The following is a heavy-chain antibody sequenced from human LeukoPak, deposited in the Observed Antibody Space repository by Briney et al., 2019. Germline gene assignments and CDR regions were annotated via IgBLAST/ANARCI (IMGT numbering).Heavy chain of an antibody. CDR2: ISSSSSYI. D-gene: IGHD4-17*01. Sequence: GGSLRLSCAASGFTFSSYSMNWVRQAPGKGLEWVSSISSSSSYIYYVDSVKGRFTISRDNAKNSLYLQMNSLRAEDTAVYYCARLTTVHPYYYYYYMDVWGKGTTVTVSS. CDR1: GFTFSSYS. CDR3: ARLTTVHPYYYYYYMDV. V-gene: IGHV3-21*01. J-gene: IGHJ6*03.